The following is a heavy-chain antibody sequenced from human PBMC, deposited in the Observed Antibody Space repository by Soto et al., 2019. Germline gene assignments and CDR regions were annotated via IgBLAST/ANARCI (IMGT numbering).Heavy chain of an antibody. Sequence: GGSLRLSCAASGFTFSNAWMSWVRQAPGKGLEWVGRIKSKTDGGTTDYAAPVKGRFTTSRDDSKNTLYLQMNSLKTEDTAVYYCTTEWLLRYYYGMDVWGQGTTVTVSS. CDR3: TTEWLLRYYYGMDV. J-gene: IGHJ6*02. D-gene: IGHD3-22*01. V-gene: IGHV3-15*01. CDR1: GFTFSNAW. CDR2: IKSKTDGGTT.